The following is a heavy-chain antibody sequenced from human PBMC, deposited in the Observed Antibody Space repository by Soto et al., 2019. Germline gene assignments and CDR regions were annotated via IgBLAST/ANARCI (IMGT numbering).Heavy chain of an antibody. CDR3: ASVNYEGFGYYFDY. J-gene: IGHJ4*02. V-gene: IGHV1-3*01. Sequence: ASVKVSCKDSGYTLTSYAMHWVRQAPGQRLEWMGWINAGNGDTKYSQKFQGRVTITRDTSASTAYMELSSLRSEDTAVYYCASVNYEGFGYYFDYWGQGTLVTVSS. D-gene: IGHD1-7*01. CDR1: GYTLTSYA. CDR2: INAGNGDT.